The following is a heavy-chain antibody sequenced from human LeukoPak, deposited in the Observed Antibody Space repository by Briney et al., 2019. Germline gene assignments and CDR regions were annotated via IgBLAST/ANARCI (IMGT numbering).Heavy chain of an antibody. Sequence: PGRSLRLSCAASGFTFSSYGMHWVRQAPGKGLEWVSYISSSSSTIYYADSVKGRFTISRDNAKNSLYLQMNSLRAEDTAVYYCARALRYFDWLSTSPEYNWFDPWGQGTLVTVSS. CDR1: GFTFSSYG. CDR3: ARALRYFDWLSTSPEYNWFDP. J-gene: IGHJ5*02. V-gene: IGHV3-48*01. D-gene: IGHD3-9*01. CDR2: ISSSSSTI.